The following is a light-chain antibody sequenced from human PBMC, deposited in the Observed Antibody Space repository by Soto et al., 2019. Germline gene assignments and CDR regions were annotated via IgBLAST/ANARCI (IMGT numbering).Light chain of an antibody. V-gene: IGLV1-44*01. J-gene: IGLJ2*01. CDR2: SNN. CDR1: SSSIGSNT. Sequence: QSVLTRPPSASGTPGQRVTISCSGSSSSIGSNTVNWYQQLPGTAPKLLIYSNNQRPSGVPDRFSGSKSGTSASLAISGLQSEDEADYYCAAWDDSLKGVVFGGGTKLTVL. CDR3: AAWDDSLKGVV.